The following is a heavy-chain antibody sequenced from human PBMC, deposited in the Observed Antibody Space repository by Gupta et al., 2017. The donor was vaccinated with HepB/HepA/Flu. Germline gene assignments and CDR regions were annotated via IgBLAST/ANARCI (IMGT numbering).Heavy chain of an antibody. CDR3: ARDVPVCSSHCGFDY. J-gene: IGHJ4*02. D-gene: IGHD2-15*01. CDR1: GFTVSPNY. Sequence: EVQLVDSGGGLVQPGGSLRLSCKASGFTVSPNYVNWVRQAPGKGLEWVSMIYAGGSTFYADSVKGRFTISRDNSQNTLYLQMNSLRVEDTAIYYCARDVPVCSSHCGFDYWGQGTLVTVSS. CDR2: IYAGGST. V-gene: IGHV3-66*01.